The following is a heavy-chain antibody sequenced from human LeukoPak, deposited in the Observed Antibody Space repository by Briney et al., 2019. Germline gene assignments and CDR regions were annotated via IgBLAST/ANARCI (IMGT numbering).Heavy chain of an antibody. Sequence: PGGSLRLPCAASGFTFSSYWMTWVRQAPGQGLEWVASIKQDGNEKYYVDSVKGRFTISRDNARNSLFLQMSSLRADDTAVYYCARDGAFRIYDYWGQGTLVTVSS. D-gene: IGHD3-3*02. V-gene: IGHV3-7*01. CDR3: ARDGAFRIYDY. J-gene: IGHJ4*02. CDR1: GFTFSSYW. CDR2: IKQDGNEK.